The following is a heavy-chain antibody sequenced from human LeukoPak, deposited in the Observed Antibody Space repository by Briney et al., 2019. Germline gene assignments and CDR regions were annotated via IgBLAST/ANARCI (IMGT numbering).Heavy chain of an antibody. CDR1: GFTFSSYA. Sequence: GSLRLSCAASGFTFSSYAMHWVRQAPGKGLEWVSAISGSGGSTYYADSVKGRFTISRDNAKNSLYLQMNSLRAEDTAVYYCARGLGGYDQFFDYWGQGTLVTVSS. J-gene: IGHJ4*02. D-gene: IGHD5-12*01. CDR2: ISGSGGST. V-gene: IGHV3-21*01. CDR3: ARGLGGYDQFFDY.